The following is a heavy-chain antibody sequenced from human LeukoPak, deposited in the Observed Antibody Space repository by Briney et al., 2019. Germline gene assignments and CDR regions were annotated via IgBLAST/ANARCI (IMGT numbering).Heavy chain of an antibody. CDR1: GYTFTSYG. CDR3: ARDYKASAAGYNWFDP. V-gene: IGHV1-18*01. D-gene: IGHD6-13*01. J-gene: IGHJ5*02. Sequence: ASVKVSCKASGYTFTSYGISWVRQAPGQGLEWMGWISAYNGNTNYAQKLQGRVTMTTDTSTSTAYMELRSLRSDDSAVYYCARDYKASAAGYNWFDPWGQGTLVTVSS. CDR2: ISAYNGNT.